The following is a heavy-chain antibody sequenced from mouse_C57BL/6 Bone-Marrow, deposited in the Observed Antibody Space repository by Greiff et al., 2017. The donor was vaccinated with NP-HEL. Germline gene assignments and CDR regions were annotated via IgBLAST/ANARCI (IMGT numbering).Heavy chain of an antibody. CDR1: GFTFSSYG. Sequence: EVQLVESGGDLVKPGGSLKLSCAASGFTFSSYGMSWVRQTPDKRLEWVATISSGGSYTYYPDSVKGRFTISRDNAKNTLYLQMSSLKSEDTAMYYCARQTHWGQGTTLTVSS. CDR3: ARQTH. J-gene: IGHJ2*01. V-gene: IGHV5-6*01. CDR2: ISSGGSYT.